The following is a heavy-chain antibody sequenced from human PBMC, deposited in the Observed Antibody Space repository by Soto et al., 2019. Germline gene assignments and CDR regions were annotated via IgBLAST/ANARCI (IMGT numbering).Heavy chain of an antibody. CDR3: AREWSVAHPGY. V-gene: IGHV3-30-3*01. D-gene: IGHD5-12*01. CDR2: LSKDGDKN. J-gene: IGHJ4*02. CDR1: GFTFSNYS. Sequence: QVHLVESGGGVVQPGKSLRLSCAASGFTFSNYSMHWVRQAPGKGLEWVAVLSKDGDKNYYADSVKGRFTISRDNSKNTLYLQMNSLRPEDTAVHYCAREWSVAHPGYWGQGNQVTVTS.